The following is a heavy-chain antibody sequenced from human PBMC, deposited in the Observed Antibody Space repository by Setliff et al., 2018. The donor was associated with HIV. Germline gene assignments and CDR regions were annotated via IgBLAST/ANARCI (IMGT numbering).Heavy chain of an antibody. CDR1: GFTFKNFA. CDR3: ARGQWLAHGDYYYYMDV. D-gene: IGHD6-19*01. J-gene: IGHJ6*03. Sequence: GGSLRLSCAASGFTFKNFAMSWVRQSPGKGLEWVSGIIGSGANTYNADSVKGRVTMTRDTSISTAYMELSSLRSDDTAVYYCARGQWLAHGDYYYYMDVWGKGTTVTSP. V-gene: IGHV3-23*01. CDR2: IIGSGANT.